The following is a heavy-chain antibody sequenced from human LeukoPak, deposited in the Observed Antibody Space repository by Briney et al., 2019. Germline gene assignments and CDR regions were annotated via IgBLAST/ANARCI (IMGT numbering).Heavy chain of an antibody. CDR2: IIPILGIA. Sequence: ASVKVSCKASGGTFSSYAISWVRQAPGQGLEWMGRIIPILGIANYAQKFQGRVTITADKSTSTAYMELSSLRSEDTAVYYCARDPSVVRAFDIWGQGTMVTVSS. J-gene: IGHJ3*02. CDR3: ARDPSVVRAFDI. D-gene: IGHD2-21*01. V-gene: IGHV1-69*04. CDR1: GGTFSSYA.